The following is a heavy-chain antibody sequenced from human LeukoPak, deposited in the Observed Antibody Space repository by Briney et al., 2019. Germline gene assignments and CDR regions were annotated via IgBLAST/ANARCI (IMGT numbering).Heavy chain of an antibody. CDR2: ISGDGVST. CDR1: GLTIADFA. J-gene: IGHJ4*02. Sequence: GGSLRLSCVASGLTIADFAMHWVRQAPGKGLEWVSLISGDGVSTFYADSVKGRFSISRDNSKNSLSLEMNSLRTEDTAMYYCARESGKFDYWGQGTLVAVSS. V-gene: IGHV3-43*02. CDR3: ARESGKFDY.